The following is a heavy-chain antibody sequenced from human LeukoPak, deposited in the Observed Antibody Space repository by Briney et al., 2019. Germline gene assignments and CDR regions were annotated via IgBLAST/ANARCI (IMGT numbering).Heavy chain of an antibody. CDR1: GGSISSGDYY. Sequence: SQTLSLTCTVSGGSISSGDYYWSWIRQPPGKGLEWIGYIYNNGRTYYNPSLKSRVTISVDTSKNLFSPKVSSVTAADAAVYYCARSRSSSWSSFDYWGQGTLVTVSS. V-gene: IGHV4-30-4*01. D-gene: IGHD6-13*01. CDR3: ARSRSSSWSSFDY. CDR2: IYNNGRT. J-gene: IGHJ4*02.